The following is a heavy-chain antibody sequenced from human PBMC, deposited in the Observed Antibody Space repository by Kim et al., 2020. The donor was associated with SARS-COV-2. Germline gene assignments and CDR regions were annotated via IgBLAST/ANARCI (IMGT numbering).Heavy chain of an antibody. D-gene: IGHD3-10*01. CDR2: T. V-gene: IGHV5-51*01. J-gene: IGHJ4*02. Sequence: TRYSPSVQGQVTISADKSISTAYLQWSSLKASDTAMYYCARIGLDRTVGYWGQGTLVTVSS. CDR3: ARIGLDRTVGY.